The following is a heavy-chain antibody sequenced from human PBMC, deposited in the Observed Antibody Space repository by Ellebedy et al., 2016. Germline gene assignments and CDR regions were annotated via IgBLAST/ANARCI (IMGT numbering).Heavy chain of an antibody. D-gene: IGHD3-10*01. J-gene: IGHJ4*02. CDR3: ATGGTMVRGVIEGTFDY. CDR2: IKQDGSEK. Sequence: GESLKISCAASGFTFSSYWMSWVRQAPGKGLEWVANIKQDGSEKYYVDSVKGRFTISRDNAKNSLYLQMNSLRAEDTAVYYCATGGTMVRGVIEGTFDYWGQGTLVTVSS. V-gene: IGHV3-7*02. CDR1: GFTFSSYW.